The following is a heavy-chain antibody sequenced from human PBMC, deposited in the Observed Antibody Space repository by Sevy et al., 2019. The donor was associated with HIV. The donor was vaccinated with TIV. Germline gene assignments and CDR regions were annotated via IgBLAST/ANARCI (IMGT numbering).Heavy chain of an antibody. CDR2: ISYPGRYK. Sequence: GGSLRLSCIVSGIIFTTSGMHWVRQAPGKGLEWVAVISYPGRYKFYADSVKGRSTISRDNSKNILYLQMNSLRAEDTAVYYCAKDFTGYYGTDVWGQGTMVTVSS. CDR3: AKDFTGYYGTDV. CDR1: GIIFTTSG. D-gene: IGHD3-9*01. J-gene: IGHJ6*02. V-gene: IGHV3-30*18.